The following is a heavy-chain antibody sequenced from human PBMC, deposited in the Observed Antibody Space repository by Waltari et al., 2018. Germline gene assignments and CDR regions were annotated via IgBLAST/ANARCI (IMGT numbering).Heavy chain of an antibody. CDR1: GGTFSSYA. CDR2: IIPIFCTA. D-gene: IGHD1-20*01. CDR3: ASGNNWDRRAFDY. V-gene: IGHV1-69*14. Sequence: QVQLVQSGAEVQKPGPSVKVSCKASGGTFSSYAISWVRQVPGQGLEWMGGIIPIFCTANYAQKFQGRVTITADKSTSTAYMELSSLRSEDTAVYYCASGNNWDRRAFDYWGQGTLVTVSS. J-gene: IGHJ4*02.